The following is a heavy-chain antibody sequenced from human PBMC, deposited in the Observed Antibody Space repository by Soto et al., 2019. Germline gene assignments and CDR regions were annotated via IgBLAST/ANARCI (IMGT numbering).Heavy chain of an antibody. J-gene: IGHJ4*02. D-gene: IGHD6-13*01. Sequence: QVQLVQSGAEVKKPGASVKVSCKASGYTFTGYYMHWVRQAPGQGLEWMGWINPLSGDTNYAQKCQGRVTMTRDTSISTAYMDLSRLRSDDTAVYYCARQQDRGIIAAGFDYWGQGTLVTVSS. V-gene: IGHV1-2*02. CDR1: GYTFTGYY. CDR2: INPLSGDT. CDR3: ARQQDRGIIAAGFDY.